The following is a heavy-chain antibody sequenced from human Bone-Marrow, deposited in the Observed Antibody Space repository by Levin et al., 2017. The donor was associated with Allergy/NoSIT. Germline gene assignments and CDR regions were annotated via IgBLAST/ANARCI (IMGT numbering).Heavy chain of an antibody. Sequence: SETLSLTCTVSCGSISSSSYYWGWIRQPPGKGLEWIGSIYYSGSTYYNPSLKSRVTISVDTSKNQFSLKLSSVTAADTAVYYCARGGSGWYRAGDYWGQGTLVTVSS. D-gene: IGHD6-19*01. V-gene: IGHV4-39*01. CDR1: CGSISSSSYY. J-gene: IGHJ4*02. CDR3: ARGGSGWYRAGDY. CDR2: IYYSGST.